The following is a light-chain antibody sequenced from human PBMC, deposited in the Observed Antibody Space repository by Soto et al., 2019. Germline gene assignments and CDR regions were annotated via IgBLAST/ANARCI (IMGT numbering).Light chain of an antibody. CDR2: DVF. CDR1: SSDVGSYNG. V-gene: IGLV2-18*02. CDR3: SSYTTSSTYV. J-gene: IGLJ1*01. Sequence: QSALTQPPSVSGSPGQSVTISCTGTSSDVGSYNGVSWYQQPPGTAPKLMIYDVFNRPSGVPDRFSGSKSGNTASLTISGLQAEDEGDHYCSSYTTSSTYVFGTGTKLTVL.